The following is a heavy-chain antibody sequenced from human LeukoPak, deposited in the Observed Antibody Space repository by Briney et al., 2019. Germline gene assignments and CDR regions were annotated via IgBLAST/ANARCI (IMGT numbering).Heavy chain of an antibody. CDR3: ARDSSPPYYDFWSGYLQDV. D-gene: IGHD3-3*01. Sequence: ASVKVSCKASGYTFTGYYMHWVRQAPGQGLEWMGRINPNSGGTNYAQKFQGRVTMTRDTSISTAYMELSRLRSDDTAVYYCARDSSPPYYDFWSGYLQDVWGQGTTVTVSS. CDR1: GYTFTGYY. J-gene: IGHJ6*02. V-gene: IGHV1-2*06. CDR2: INPNSGGT.